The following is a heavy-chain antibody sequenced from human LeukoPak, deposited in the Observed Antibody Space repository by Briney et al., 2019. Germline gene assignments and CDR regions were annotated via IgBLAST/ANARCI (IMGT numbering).Heavy chain of an antibody. CDR3: ARLQAGNWDIDF. Sequence: PGGSLRLSCAASVFAFSSYSMNWVRQAPGKGLEWVSYIRSDSTIINYAESVKGRFTISRDNAKNSLYLQMNSLRAEDTAVYFRARLQAGNWDIDFSGQGTLVTVSS. CDR2: IRSDSTII. J-gene: IGHJ4*02. D-gene: IGHD1-26*01. V-gene: IGHV3-48*01. CDR1: VFAFSSYS.